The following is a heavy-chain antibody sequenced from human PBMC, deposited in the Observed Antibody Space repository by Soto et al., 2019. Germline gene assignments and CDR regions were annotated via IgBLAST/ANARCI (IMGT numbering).Heavy chain of an antibody. Sequence: GGSLRLSCAASGFTFSRSTMNWVRQAPGKGLEWVSSISGSGTYTYYRDSVKGRFTISRDNAKNSLYLQMNSLRAEDTAVYYCARDKDYFQDSGYYFDHWGQGTLVTVSS. V-gene: IGHV3-21*01. D-gene: IGHD5-12*01. CDR2: ISGSGTYT. J-gene: IGHJ4*02. CDR1: GFTFSRST. CDR3: ARDKDYFQDSGYYFDH.